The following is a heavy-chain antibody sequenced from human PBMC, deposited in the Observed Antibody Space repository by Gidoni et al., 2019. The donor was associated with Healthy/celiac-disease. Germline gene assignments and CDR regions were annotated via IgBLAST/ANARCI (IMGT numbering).Heavy chain of an antibody. CDR1: GFTFSRYA. D-gene: IGHD6-13*01. CDR3: ARGGIAAATPGRVGYYGMDV. V-gene: IGHV3-30*04. Sequence: QVQLVESGGGVVQPGRSLRLSCAASGFTFSRYAIHWVRQAPGKGLEWVAVISYDGSNKYYADSVKGRFTISRDNSKNTLYLQMNSLRAEDTAVYYCARGGIAAATPGRVGYYGMDVWGQGTTVTVSS. J-gene: IGHJ6*02. CDR2: ISYDGSNK.